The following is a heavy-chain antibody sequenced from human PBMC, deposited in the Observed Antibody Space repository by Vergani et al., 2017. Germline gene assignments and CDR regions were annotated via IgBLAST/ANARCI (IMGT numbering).Heavy chain of an antibody. CDR1: GDSISRTNFY. CDR2: VYFTGHT. CDR3: ARSGSYQRARDY. J-gene: IGHJ4*02. D-gene: IGHD6-25*01. V-gene: IGHV4-39*02. Sequence: QLQLQESGPGLVKPSETLSLTCTVSGDSISRTNFYWGWIRQPPGKGLEWLESVYFTGHTYYNPSLKSRVTISVDTSNNHFSLNLSSVTAADTAVYYCARSGSYQRARDYWGRGTLVTVSS.